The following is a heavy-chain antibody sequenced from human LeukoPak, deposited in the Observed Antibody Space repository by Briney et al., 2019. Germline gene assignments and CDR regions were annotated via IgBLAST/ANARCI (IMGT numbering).Heavy chain of an antibody. D-gene: IGHD6-13*01. V-gene: IGHV3-11*01. J-gene: IGHJ4*02. CDR3: ASPWIAAAGSAGDY. Sequence: GGSLRLSCAASGFTFSDYYMSWIRQAPGKGLEWISYISSSGSTISYADSVKGRFTISRDNAKNSLYLQMNSLRAEDTAVYYCASPWIAAAGSAGDYWGQGTLVTFSS. CDR1: GFTFSDYY. CDR2: ISSSGSTI.